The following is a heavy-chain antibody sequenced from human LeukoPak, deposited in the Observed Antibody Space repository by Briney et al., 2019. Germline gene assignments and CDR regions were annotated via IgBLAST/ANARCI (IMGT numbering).Heavy chain of an antibody. Sequence: GGSLRLSCGVSGFTISGHTLHWVRHAPGKDLEWVSSISSGGNYIHYADSVKGRFTISRDNANNSLYLRMNSLRVEDTAVYYCAIWSPYTFIDVSGTIDYWGQGTLVTVSS. CDR1: GFTISGHT. J-gene: IGHJ4*02. CDR3: AIWSPYTFIDVSGTIDY. CDR2: ISSGGNYI. D-gene: IGHD1-1*01. V-gene: IGHV3-21*01.